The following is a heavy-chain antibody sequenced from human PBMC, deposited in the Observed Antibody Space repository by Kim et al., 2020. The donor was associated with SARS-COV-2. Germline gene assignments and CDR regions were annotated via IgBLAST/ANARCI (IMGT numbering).Heavy chain of an antibody. D-gene: IGHD6-19*01. Sequence: QKFQGRVTITADESTSTAYMELSSLRSEDTAVYYCARGMSIAVAYDAFDIWGQGTMVTVSS. CDR3: ARGMSIAVAYDAFDI. J-gene: IGHJ3*02. V-gene: IGHV1-69*01.